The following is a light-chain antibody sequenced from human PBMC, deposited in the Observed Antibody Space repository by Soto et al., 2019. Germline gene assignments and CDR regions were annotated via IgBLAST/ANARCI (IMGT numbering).Light chain of an antibody. J-gene: IGKJ4*01. CDR3: QQYYSAPFT. CDR1: QSVLYNSNNKNY. V-gene: IGKV4-1*01. Sequence: DLVLTQSPDSLAVSLGERATINCKSSQSVLYNSNNKNYLVWYKQKPGQPPKPLISWASTRASGVPDRFSGSGSGTDFTLTISSLQAEDVAVYYCQQYYSAPFTFGGGTKVGIK. CDR2: WAS.